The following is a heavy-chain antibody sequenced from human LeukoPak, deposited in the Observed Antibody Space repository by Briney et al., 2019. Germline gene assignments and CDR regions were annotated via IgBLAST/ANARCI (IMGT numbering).Heavy chain of an antibody. J-gene: IGHJ6*03. CDR1: GLAFSSTS. Sequence: GGSLRLSCAASGLAFSSTSIHWVRQAPGNWLEWLSYSSTTTGNIYYADSVKGRFTISRDNAKNSLYLQMNSLRAEDTAVYFCATTGNSYDMDVWGKGTTVTVSS. D-gene: IGHD1-1*01. CDR2: SSTTTGNI. V-gene: IGHV3-48*04. CDR3: ATTGNSYDMDV.